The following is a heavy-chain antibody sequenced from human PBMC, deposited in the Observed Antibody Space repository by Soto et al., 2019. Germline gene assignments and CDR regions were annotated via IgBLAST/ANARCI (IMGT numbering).Heavy chain of an antibody. CDR1: GYSFTDYH. Sequence: ASVKVSCKASGYSFTDYHIHWVRQAPGQGLEWPGRINPKSGGTSTAQKFQGWVTMATDTSISTASMELTRLTSDDTAIYYCARGDSTDCSNGVCSFFYNHDMDVWGQGTTVTVSS. J-gene: IGHJ6*02. CDR3: ARGDSTDCSNGVCSFFYNHDMDV. CDR2: INPKSGGT. D-gene: IGHD2-8*01. V-gene: IGHV1-2*04.